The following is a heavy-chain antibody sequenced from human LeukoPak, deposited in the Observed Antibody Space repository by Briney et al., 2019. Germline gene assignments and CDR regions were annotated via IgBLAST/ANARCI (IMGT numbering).Heavy chain of an antibody. CDR1: GFTFSSYS. J-gene: IGHJ4*02. CDR3: ARLYYDFWSGPNRGSFDY. D-gene: IGHD3-3*01. Sequence: GGSLRLSCAASGFTFSSYSMNWVRQAPGKGLEWVSSISSSSSYIYYADSVKGRFTISRDNAKNSLYLQMNSLRAEDTAVYYCARLYYDFWSGPNRGSFDYWGQGTLVTVSS. CDR2: ISSSSSYI. V-gene: IGHV3-21*01.